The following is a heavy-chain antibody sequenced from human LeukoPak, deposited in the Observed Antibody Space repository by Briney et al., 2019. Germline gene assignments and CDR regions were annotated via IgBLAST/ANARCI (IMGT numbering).Heavy chain of an antibody. CDR2: LYSGGTT. D-gene: IGHD3-10*01. CDR3: ARGWLGGD. J-gene: IGHJ4*02. V-gene: IGHV3-66*01. Sequence: GGSLRLSCAASGFTVSTNFMSWVRQAPGKGLEWVSILYSGGTTYYADSVKGRFTISRDNSKNMVYLQLNSLRVEDTAVYYCARGWLGGDWGQGTLVTVSS. CDR1: GFTVSTNF.